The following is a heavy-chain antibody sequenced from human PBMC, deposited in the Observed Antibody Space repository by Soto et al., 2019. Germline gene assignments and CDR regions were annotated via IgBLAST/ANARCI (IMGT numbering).Heavy chain of an antibody. CDR3: ARDTKRRDGYNFDY. J-gene: IGHJ4*02. CDR2: ISNGDETT. D-gene: IGHD5-12*01. V-gene: IGHV3-11*01. Sequence: PGGSLRLSCSASGFIFTDYSMTWIRQAPGKGLEWVSYISNGDETTQYADSVKGRFGVSRDNAKKVLFLQMTSLRVDDTAVYYCARDTKRRDGYNFDYWGRGALVTVPS. CDR1: GFIFTDYS.